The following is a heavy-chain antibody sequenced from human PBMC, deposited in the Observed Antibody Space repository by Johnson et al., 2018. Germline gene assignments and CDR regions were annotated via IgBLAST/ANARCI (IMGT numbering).Heavy chain of an antibody. V-gene: IGHV1-8*01. CDR1: GHSTTGYE. Sequence: QVQLVQSGAEVKRPGASVKISCKTSGHSTTGYELNWVRQATGQGLEYMGWMNPQIGNTGYEQKFQGRATMTRDTSTDTAYMELHSLTSEDSAIYFCAKNTYSFHAFDIWGQGTMVTVSS. D-gene: IGHD4-11*01. CDR3: AKNTYSFHAFDI. J-gene: IGHJ3*02. CDR2: MNPQIGNT.